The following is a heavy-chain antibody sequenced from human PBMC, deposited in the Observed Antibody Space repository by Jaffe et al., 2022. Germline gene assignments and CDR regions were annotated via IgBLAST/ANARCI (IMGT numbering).Heavy chain of an antibody. CDR1: GYSISSGYY. CDR2: IYHSGST. J-gene: IGHJ5*02. CDR3: ARRGVGVTYYDSSGLGAVSWFDP. V-gene: IGHV4-38-2*01. Sequence: QVQLQESGPGLVKPSETLSLTCAVSGYSISSGYYWGWIRQPPGKGLEWIGSIYHSGSTYYNPSLKSRVTISVDTSKNQFSLKLSSVTAADTAVYYCARRGVGVTYYDSSGLGAVSWFDPWGQGTLVTVSS. D-gene: IGHD3-22*01.